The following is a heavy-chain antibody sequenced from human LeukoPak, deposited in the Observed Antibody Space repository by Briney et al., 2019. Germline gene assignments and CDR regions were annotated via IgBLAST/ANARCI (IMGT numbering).Heavy chain of an antibody. CDR3: ARWPYYDFWSGWSVQGEEAGFDY. CDR1: GYTFTGYY. CDR2: INPNSGGT. D-gene: IGHD3-3*01. Sequence: GASVKVSCTASGYTFTGYYMHWVRQAPGQGLEWMGWINPNSGGTNYAQKFQGRVTMTRDTSISTAYMELSRLRSDDTAVYYCARWPYYDFWSGWSVQGEEAGFDYWGQGTLVTVSS. J-gene: IGHJ4*02. V-gene: IGHV1-2*02.